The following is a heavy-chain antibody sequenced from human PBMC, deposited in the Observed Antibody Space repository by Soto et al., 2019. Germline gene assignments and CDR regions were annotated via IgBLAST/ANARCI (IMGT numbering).Heavy chain of an antibody. CDR2: ISAYNGNT. CDR3: ASVLRHLYSSGWNDAFDI. Sequence: ASVKVSCKACGYTFTSYGIICVRQAPGQGLEWMGWISAYNGNTNYAQKLQGRVTMTTDTSTSTAYMELRSLRSDDTAVYYCASVLRHLYSSGWNDAFDIWGQGTMVNVSS. J-gene: IGHJ3*02. V-gene: IGHV1-18*01. D-gene: IGHD6-19*01. CDR1: GYTFTSYG.